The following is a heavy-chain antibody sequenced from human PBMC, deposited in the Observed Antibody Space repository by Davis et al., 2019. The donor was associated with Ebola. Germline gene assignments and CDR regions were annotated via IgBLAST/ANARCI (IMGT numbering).Heavy chain of an antibody. CDR1: GGSISSYY. CDR2: IYYSGST. CDR3: ARYYDILTGLDY. D-gene: IGHD3-9*01. V-gene: IGHV4-59*08. J-gene: IGHJ4*02. Sequence: SETLSLTCTVSGGSISSYYWSWIRQSPGKGLEWIGYIYYSGSTYYNPSLKSRVTISVDTSKNQFSLKLSSVTAADTAVYYCARYYDILTGLDYWGQGTLVTVSS.